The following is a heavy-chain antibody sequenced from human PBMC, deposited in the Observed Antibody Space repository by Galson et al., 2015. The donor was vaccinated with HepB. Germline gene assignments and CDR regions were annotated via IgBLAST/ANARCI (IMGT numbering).Heavy chain of an antibody. D-gene: IGHD4-11*01. CDR1: GYPFTKYG. CDR2: INTNTGSP. J-gene: IGHJ4*02. Sequence: QSGAEVKKPGASVKVSCKASGYPFTKYGIYWVRQAPGQGPEWMGWINTNTGSPTYAQGFTGRFVFSLDTSVSTAYLQISSLKAEDTAVYYCARFLPPQTTVTTWAFGYWGRGTLVTVSS. CDR3: ARFLPPQTTVTTWAFGY. V-gene: IGHV7-4-1*02.